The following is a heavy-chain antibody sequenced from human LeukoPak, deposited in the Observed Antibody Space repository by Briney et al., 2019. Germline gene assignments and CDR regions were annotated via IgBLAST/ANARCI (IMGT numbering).Heavy chain of an antibody. V-gene: IGHV3-30*18. CDR2: ISYDGSNK. CDR1: GFTFSSYG. CDR3: AKEQEASGYSYGSDAFDI. Sequence: PGESLRLSCAASGFTFSSYGMHWVRQAPGKGLEWVAVISYDGSNKYYADSVKGRFTISRDNSKNTLYLQMNSLRAEDTAVYYCAKEQEASGYSYGSDAFDIWGQGTMVTVSS. D-gene: IGHD5-18*01. J-gene: IGHJ3*02.